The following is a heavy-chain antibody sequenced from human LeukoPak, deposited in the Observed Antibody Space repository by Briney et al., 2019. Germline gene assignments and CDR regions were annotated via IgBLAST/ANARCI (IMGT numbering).Heavy chain of an antibody. Sequence: PGGSLRLSCAASGFTFSDYYMSWIRQAPGKGLEWVSYISSSGSTIYCADSVKGRFTISRDNAKNSLYLQMNSLRAEDTAVYYCAREKYSSSSGFDYWGQGTLVTVSS. CDR2: ISSSGSTI. V-gene: IGHV3-11*04. CDR1: GFTFSDYY. J-gene: IGHJ4*02. D-gene: IGHD6-6*01. CDR3: AREKYSSSSGFDY.